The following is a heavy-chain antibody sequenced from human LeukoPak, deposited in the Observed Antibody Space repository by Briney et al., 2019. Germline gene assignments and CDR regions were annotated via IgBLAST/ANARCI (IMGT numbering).Heavy chain of an antibody. D-gene: IGHD2-15*01. CDR3: AKDLPKYCSGGSCPFDY. Sequence: GGSLRLSCAASGFTFSSYDIHWVRQAPGKGLEWVAFIRYDGSNKYYADSVRGRFTISRDNSKNTLYLQMNSLRAEDTAVYYCAKDLPKYCSGGSCPFDYWGQGTLVTVSS. CDR2: IRYDGSNK. V-gene: IGHV3-30*02. J-gene: IGHJ4*02. CDR1: GFTFSSYD.